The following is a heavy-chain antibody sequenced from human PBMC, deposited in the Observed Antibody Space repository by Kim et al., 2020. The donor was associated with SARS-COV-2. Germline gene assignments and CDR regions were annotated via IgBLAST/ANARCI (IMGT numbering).Heavy chain of an antibody. Sequence: GQGRLTISGDNAKNSLYLQMNSLRAEDTAVYYCARALSTVTTIYWYFDLWGRGTLVTVSS. D-gene: IGHD4-17*01. CDR3: ARALSTVTTIYWYFDL. J-gene: IGHJ2*01. V-gene: IGHV3-21*01.